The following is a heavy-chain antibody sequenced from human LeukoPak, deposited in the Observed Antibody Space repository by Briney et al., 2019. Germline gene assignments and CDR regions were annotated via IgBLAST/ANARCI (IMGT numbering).Heavy chain of an antibody. CDR1: GDSVSSNSAA. D-gene: IGHD6-19*01. J-gene: IGHJ4*02. V-gene: IGHV6-1*01. CDR2: TYYRSKWYN. Sequence: SQTLSLTCAISGDSVSSNSAAWDWIRQSPSRGLEWLGRTYYRSKWYNDYAVSVKSRITINPDTSKNQFSLQLNSVTPEDTAVYYCASSPSSGWYRSFDYWGQGTLVTVSS. CDR3: ASSPSSGWYRSFDY.